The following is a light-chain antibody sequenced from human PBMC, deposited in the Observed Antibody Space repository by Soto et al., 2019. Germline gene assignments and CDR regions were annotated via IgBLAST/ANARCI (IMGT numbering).Light chain of an antibody. V-gene: IGKV1D-13*01. J-gene: IGKJ5*01. CDR3: QQFNNYPRT. CDR2: DAS. Sequence: AIQLTQSPSSLSACVGDRVTVTCLSSQGISSALAWYKQKPGKAPKLLSYDASSLESGVPSRFRGSGSGTDFTLTISSLQPEDFETYYCQQFNNYPRTFGQGTRLEI. CDR1: QGISSA.